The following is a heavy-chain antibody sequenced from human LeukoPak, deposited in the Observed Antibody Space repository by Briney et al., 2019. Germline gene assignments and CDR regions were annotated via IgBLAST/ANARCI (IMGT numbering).Heavy chain of an antibody. CDR3: ARDVQIQLRSPYY. CDR2: IKQDGSEK. D-gene: IGHD5-18*01. V-gene: IGHV3-7*01. Sequence: GGSLRLSCAASGFTFSSYWMSWVRQAPGKGLEWVANIKQDGSEKYYVDSVKGRFTISRDNAKNSLYLQMNSLRAEDTAVYYCARDVQIQLRSPYYWGQGTLVTVSS. J-gene: IGHJ4*02. CDR1: GFTFSSYW.